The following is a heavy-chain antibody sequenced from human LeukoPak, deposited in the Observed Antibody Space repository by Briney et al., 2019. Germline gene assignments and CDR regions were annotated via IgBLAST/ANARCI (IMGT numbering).Heavy chain of an antibody. Sequence: GGSLRLSCAASGFTFSTYSMNWVRQAPGKRLEWVSSISSSSSYIYYADSVKGRFTISRDNAKNSLYLQMNSLRAEDTAVYYCARGPRNSSSYQYFQHWGQGTLVTVSS. V-gene: IGHV3-21*01. CDR1: GFTFSTYS. D-gene: IGHD6-13*01. CDR2: ISSSSSYI. CDR3: ARGPRNSSSYQYFQH. J-gene: IGHJ1*01.